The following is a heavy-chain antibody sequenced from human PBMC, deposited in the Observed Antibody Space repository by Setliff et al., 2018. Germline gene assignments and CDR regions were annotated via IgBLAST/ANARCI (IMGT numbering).Heavy chain of an antibody. CDR2: ISSNGGST. J-gene: IGHJ4*02. Sequence: GGSLRLSCAASGFTFSSYAMHWVRQAPGKGLEYVSAISSNGGSTYYANSVKGRFTISRDNSKNTLYLQMNSLRAEDTAVYYYARGRAVLSGYDYWGQGTLVTVSS. D-gene: IGHD5-12*01. V-gene: IGHV3-64*01. CDR1: GFTFSSYA. CDR3: ARGRAVLSGYDY.